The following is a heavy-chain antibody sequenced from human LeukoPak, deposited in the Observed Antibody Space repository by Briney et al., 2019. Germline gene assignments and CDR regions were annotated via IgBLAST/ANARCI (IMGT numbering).Heavy chain of an antibody. J-gene: IGHJ5*02. CDR2: IYSGGST. Sequence: PGGSLRLSCAASGFTVSSNYMSWVRQAPGKGLEWVSVIYSGGSTYYADSVKGRFTISRDNSKNTLYLQMNSLRAEDTAVYYCAREVHYYGSGTYFFWFDPWGQGTLVTVSS. V-gene: IGHV3-66*01. CDR1: GFTVSSNY. CDR3: AREVHYYGSGTYFFWFDP. D-gene: IGHD3-10*01.